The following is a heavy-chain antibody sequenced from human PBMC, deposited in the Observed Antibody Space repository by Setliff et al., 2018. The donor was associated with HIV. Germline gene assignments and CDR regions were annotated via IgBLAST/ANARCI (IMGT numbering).Heavy chain of an antibody. J-gene: IGHJ4*02. Sequence: PSETLSLTCSVSGDSITSTTWWTWVRQPPGKGLEWIGEIYHSGSTNYSPSLNSRVTISLDKSKNQFPLKLSSVTAADTAVYYCARPQYDWYDYGHWGQGTLVTVSS. CDR1: GDSITSTTW. V-gene: IGHV4-4*02. CDR3: ARPQYDWYDYGH. D-gene: IGHD3-16*01. CDR2: IYHSGST.